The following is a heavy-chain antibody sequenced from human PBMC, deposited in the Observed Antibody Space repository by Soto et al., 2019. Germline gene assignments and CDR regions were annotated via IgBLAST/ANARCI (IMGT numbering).Heavy chain of an antibody. CDR2: INHSGST. Sequence: SETLSLTCAVYGGSFSGYYWSWIRQPPGKGLEWIGEINHSGSTNYNPSLKSRLTISVDTTKNQFSLKLSSVTAADTAVYYCAIFVVAPAGVYYYCGMDVWGQGTTVTVSS. CDR3: AIFVVAPAGVYYYCGMDV. CDR1: GGSFSGYY. D-gene: IGHD3-10*01. J-gene: IGHJ6*02. V-gene: IGHV4-34*01.